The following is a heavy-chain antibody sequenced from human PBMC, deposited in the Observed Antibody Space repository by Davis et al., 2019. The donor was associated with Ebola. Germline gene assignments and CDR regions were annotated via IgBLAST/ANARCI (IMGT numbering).Heavy chain of an antibody. CDR3: AREVYGGYDPHRRYYYYYYMDV. D-gene: IGHD5-12*01. CDR2: IYSGSST. Sequence: PGGSLRLSCAASGFTVSSNHMSWVRQAPGKGLEWVSVIYSGSSTYYADSVKGRFTISRDNSKNTLYLQMNSLRAEDTAVYYCAREVYGGYDPHRRYYYYYYMDVWGKGTTVTVSS. CDR1: GFTVSSNH. V-gene: IGHV3-53*01. J-gene: IGHJ6*03.